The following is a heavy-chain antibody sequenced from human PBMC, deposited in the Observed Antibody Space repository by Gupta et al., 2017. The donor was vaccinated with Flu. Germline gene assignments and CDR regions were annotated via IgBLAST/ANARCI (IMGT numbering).Heavy chain of an antibody. CDR2: IYTSGST. CDR1: GGSISSGRYY. D-gene: IGHD1-26*01. V-gene: IGHV4-61*02. CDR3: ARDGGTVGASYGMDV. Sequence: QVQLQESGPGLVKPSQTLSLTCTVSGGSISSGRYYWSLLRQPAGKGLEWIGRIYTSGSTNYNPSLKSRVTISVDTSKNQFSLKLSSVTAADTAVYYCARDGGTVGASYGMDVWGQGTTVTVSS. J-gene: IGHJ6*02.